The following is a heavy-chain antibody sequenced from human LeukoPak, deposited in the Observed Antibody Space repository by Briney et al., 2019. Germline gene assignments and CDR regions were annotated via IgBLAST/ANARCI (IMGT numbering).Heavy chain of an antibody. J-gene: IGHJ4*02. CDR3: ARDHNYDSSSYFLYY. Sequence: ASETLSLTCAVYGGSFSGYYWNWIRQPPGKGLEWIGEINHSGNTNYNPSLKSRVTMSVDTSKNQFSLRLSSVTAADTAVYYCARDHNYDSSSYFLYYWGQGTLVTVSS. D-gene: IGHD3-22*01. V-gene: IGHV4-34*01. CDR2: INHSGNT. CDR1: GGSFSGYY.